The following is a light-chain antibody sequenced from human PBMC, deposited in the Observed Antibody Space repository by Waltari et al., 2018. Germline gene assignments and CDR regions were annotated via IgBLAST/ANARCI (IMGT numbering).Light chain of an antibody. V-gene: IGLV6-57*03. J-gene: IGLJ2*01. CDR2: EDK. Sequence: NFMLTQPHSVSESPGKTVTISCTRSSGSIASNYVQWYQQRPGSAPTTVIYEDKERPSWIPGPFSGSIDNASNSASRTISGLKTEDEADYYCQSYDSSNLRVFGGGTKLTVL. CDR1: SGSIASNY. CDR3: QSYDSSNLRV.